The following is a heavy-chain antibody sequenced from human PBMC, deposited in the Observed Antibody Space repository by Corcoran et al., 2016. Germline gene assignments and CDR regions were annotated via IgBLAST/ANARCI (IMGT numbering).Heavy chain of an antibody. J-gene: IGHJ4*02. CDR3: ARLKYGGSMDC. V-gene: IGHV3-7*01. CDR1: GFIFSDLW. CDR2: IKQDGSAR. D-gene: IGHD4-17*01. Sequence: EGQLVESGGGLVPPGGSLSLSCAASGFIFSDLWMGWVRQAPGKGLEWVAYIKQDGSARGYVDSVEGRFTISRDNAKHSLYLQMNSLRVEDTAVYYCARLKYGGSMDCWGQGTLATVSS.